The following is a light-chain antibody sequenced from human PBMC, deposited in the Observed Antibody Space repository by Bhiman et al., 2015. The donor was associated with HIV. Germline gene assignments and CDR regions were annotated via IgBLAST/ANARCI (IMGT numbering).Light chain of an antibody. CDR1: NIGSKS. CDR3: QVWHSSSDHVV. V-gene: IGLV3-21*04. Sequence: GPGKTARITCGGNNIGSKSVHWYQQKPGQAPVLVIDYDTDRPSGIPERFSGSNSGNTATLTINRVEAGDEADYYCQVWHSSSDHVVFGGGTKLTVL. J-gene: IGLJ2*01. CDR2: YDT.